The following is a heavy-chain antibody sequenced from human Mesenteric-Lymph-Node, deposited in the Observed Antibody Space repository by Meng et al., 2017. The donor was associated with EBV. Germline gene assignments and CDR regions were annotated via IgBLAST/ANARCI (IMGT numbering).Heavy chain of an antibody. CDR3: ARHRMPQIIGDPYYFDY. CDR2: IYYTGST. Sequence: QESGPGLVRPSGTLSLTCSVSVDSISNSSWWSWVRQPPGKGLEWIGEIYYTGSTNYNPSLRSRVTISVDTSKNQLSLKLNSVTAADTAVYYCARHRMPQIIGDPYYFDYWGQGTLVTVSS. J-gene: IGHJ4*02. CDR1: VDSISNSSW. V-gene: IGHV4-4*02. D-gene: IGHD3-3*01.